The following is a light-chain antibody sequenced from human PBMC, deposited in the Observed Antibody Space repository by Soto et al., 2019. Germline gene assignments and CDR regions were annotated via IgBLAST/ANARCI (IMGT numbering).Light chain of an antibody. CDR1: QYNSIY. J-gene: IGKJ1*01. CDR2: DAS. CDR3: QQYHIFSWT. Sequence: GDGVTITCPATQYNSIYLAWYQQKPGKGPKLLIYDASKLESGIPSRFSGSGSGTKFTLTISSLQADDFATYYCQQYHIFSWTFGQGTKVDIK. V-gene: IGKV1-5*01.